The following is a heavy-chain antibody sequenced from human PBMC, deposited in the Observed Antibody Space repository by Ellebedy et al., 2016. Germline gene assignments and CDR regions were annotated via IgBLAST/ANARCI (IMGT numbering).Heavy chain of an antibody. V-gene: IGHV4-61*02. CDR3: ARTGTTAVDAFDI. J-gene: IGHJ3*02. CDR2: IYPSGST. D-gene: IGHD4-11*01. CDR1: GDSVNSGPYY. Sequence: SETLSLTXTVSGDSVNSGPYYWSWIRQPAGKGLEWIGRIYPSGSTNSNPSLKSRVTLSLDTSKNQCSLKLTSVTAADTAVYYCARTGTTAVDAFDIWGQGTLVTVSS.